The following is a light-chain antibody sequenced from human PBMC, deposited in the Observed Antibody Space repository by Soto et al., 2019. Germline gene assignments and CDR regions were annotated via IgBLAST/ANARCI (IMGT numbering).Light chain of an antibody. CDR3: QQRHMWPIT. J-gene: IGKJ5*01. V-gene: IGKV3-11*01. CDR2: GAY. CDR1: QTIYSN. Sequence: SQSPATLSVPPGERATLSCRASQTIYSNLAWFQQKPGQAPRLLIYGAYNRATGIPPRFSGSGSGTDFTLTISSLEPEDSAVYYCQQRHMWPITFGQGTRLEIK.